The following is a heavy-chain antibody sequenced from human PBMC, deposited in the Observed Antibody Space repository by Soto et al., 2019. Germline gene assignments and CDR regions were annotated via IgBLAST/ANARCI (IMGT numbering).Heavy chain of an antibody. J-gene: IGHJ4*02. CDR3: AKDPNGDYVGAFDS. CDR1: GFSFSSFA. V-gene: IGHV3-23*01. Sequence: EVQLLESGGGLVQPGGSLRLSCRASGFSFSSFAMTWVRQGPGKGLECVSCIGGSGIITYYTDCVKGRFTISRDNSGNTLFRHMNSLRADDTAVYYCAKDPNGDYVGAFDSWGQGTLVTVSS. CDR2: IGGSGIIT. D-gene: IGHD4-17*01.